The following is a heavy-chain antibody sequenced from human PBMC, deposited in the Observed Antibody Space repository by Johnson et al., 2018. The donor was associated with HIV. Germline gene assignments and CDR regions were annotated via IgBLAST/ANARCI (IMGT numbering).Heavy chain of an antibody. J-gene: IGHJ3*02. CDR3: AKDGMGGNYWYAFDI. CDR1: GFTFNSYA. D-gene: IGHD1-26*01. Sequence: QVQLVESGGGVVQPGRSLRLSCAATGFTFNSYAMHWVRQAPGKGLEWVAVISYDGSNKYYTDSVKGRFTISRDNSKNTLYLQMNSLRAEDTAVYYCAKDGMGGNYWYAFDIGGQGTMVTVSS. V-gene: IGHV3-30-3*01. CDR2: ISYDGSNK.